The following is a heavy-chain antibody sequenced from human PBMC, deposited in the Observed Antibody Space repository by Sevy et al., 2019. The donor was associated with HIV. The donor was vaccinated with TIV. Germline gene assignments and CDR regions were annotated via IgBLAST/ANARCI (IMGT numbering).Heavy chain of an antibody. CDR1: GFTFSDFG. J-gene: IGHJ4*02. CDR3: ARDVRGEGIRPGDLDY. D-gene: IGHD3-10*02. Sequence: GGSLRLSCAASGFTFSDFGMQCVRQAPGKGLQWVAVIWNDGSNKYYADSVKGRFTTSRDNSSNTLYLQMNSLRAEDTAVCYCARDVRGEGIRPGDLDYWGQGTLVTVSS. V-gene: IGHV3-33*01. CDR2: IWNDGSNK.